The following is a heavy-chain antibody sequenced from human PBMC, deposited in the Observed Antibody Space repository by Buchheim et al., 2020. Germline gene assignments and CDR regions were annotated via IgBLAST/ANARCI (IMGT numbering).Heavy chain of an antibody. CDR3: ARVRASGWYFFDF. D-gene: IGHD6-19*01. V-gene: IGHV4-59*01. CDR1: GGSISGYY. CDR2: VSYSGTT. Sequence: QVQLQESGPRLVKPSETLSLTCTVSGGSISGYYWSWIRQPPEKGLEWIGYVSYSGTTVYEPSLERRFTISVDTPTKQFSLNLTSATAADTAVYYCARVRASGWYFFDFWGQGTL. J-gene: IGHJ4*02.